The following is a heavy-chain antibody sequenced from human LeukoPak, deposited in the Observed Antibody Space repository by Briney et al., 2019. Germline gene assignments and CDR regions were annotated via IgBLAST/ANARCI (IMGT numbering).Heavy chain of an antibody. Sequence: PGGSLRLSCVASGFTFSNYEVIWVRQAPGKGLEWVSYISSSDTTTYYADSVKGRFTISRDNAKNSLYLQMNSLRAEDTAVYYCVRDWQWLVFWGQGTLVTVSS. CDR3: VRDWQWLVF. D-gene: IGHD6-19*01. V-gene: IGHV3-48*03. J-gene: IGHJ4*02. CDR2: ISSSDTTT. CDR1: GFTFSNYE.